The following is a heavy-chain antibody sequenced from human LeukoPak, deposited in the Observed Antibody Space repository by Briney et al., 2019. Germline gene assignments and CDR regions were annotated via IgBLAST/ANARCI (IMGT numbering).Heavy chain of an antibody. CDR2: IIPILGIA. V-gene: IGHV1-69*04. J-gene: IGHJ4*02. D-gene: IGHD2-2*02. CDR1: GGTFSSYT. Sequence: SVKVSCKASGGTFSSYTISWVRQAPGQGLEWMGRIIPILGIANYAQKFQGRVTITADKSTSTAYMELSSLKSEDTAVYYCARETYCSSTSCYTFLDYWGQGTLVTVSS. CDR3: ARETYCSSTSCYTFLDY.